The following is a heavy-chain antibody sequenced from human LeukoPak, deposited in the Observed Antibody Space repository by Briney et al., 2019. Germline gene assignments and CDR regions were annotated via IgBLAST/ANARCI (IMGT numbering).Heavy chain of an antibody. CDR1: GYTFTGYY. D-gene: IGHD3-10*01. V-gene: IGHV1-2*02. J-gene: IGHJ2*01. CDR3: ARSGDIDYWYFDL. CDR2: INPNSGGS. Sequence: ASVKVSCKASGYTFTGYYMHWVRQAPGQGLEWMGWINPNSGGSNYAQKFQGRVTMSRDTSISTAYMELSRLRSDDTAVYHCARSGDIDYWYFDLWGRGTLVTVSS.